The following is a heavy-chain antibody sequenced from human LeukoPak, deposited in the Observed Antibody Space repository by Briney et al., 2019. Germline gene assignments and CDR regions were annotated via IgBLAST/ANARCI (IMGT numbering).Heavy chain of an antibody. V-gene: IGHV1-18*01. J-gene: IGHJ3*02. Sequence: GASVKVSCKASGYTFTSYGISWVRQAPGQGLEWMGWISAYNGNTNYAQKLQGRVTMTTDTSTSTAYMELRSLRSDDTAVYYCARHSAHGSTNDAFDIWGQGTMVTVPS. CDR2: ISAYNGNT. CDR3: ARHSAHGSTNDAFDI. D-gene: IGHD6-13*01. CDR1: GYTFTSYG.